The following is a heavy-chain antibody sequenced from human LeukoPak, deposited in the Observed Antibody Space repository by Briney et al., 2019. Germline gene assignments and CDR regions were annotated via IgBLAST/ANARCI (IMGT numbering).Heavy chain of an antibody. CDR1: GFTSSSYA. CDR2: IHGSGGST. Sequence: PGGSLRLSCAASGFTSSSYAMSWVRQAPGKGLEWVSGIHGSGGSTYYADSVKGRFTISRDNSKNTVYLEMNSLRAEDTALYYCAKDRSLWFGELQNWGQGTLVTVSS. V-gene: IGHV3-23*01. CDR3: AKDRSLWFGELQN. J-gene: IGHJ4*02. D-gene: IGHD3-10*01.